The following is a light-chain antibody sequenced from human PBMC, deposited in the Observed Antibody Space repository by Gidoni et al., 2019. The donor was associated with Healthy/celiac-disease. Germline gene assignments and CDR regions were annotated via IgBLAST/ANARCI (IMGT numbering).Light chain of an antibody. CDR3: QQYGSSPPWT. CDR1: QSVSSSY. J-gene: IGKJ1*01. V-gene: IGKV3-20*01. CDR2: GAS. Sequence: PGTLSLSPGERATLSCRASQSVSSSYLAWYQQKPGQAPRLLIYGASSRATGIPDRFSGSGSGTDFTLTISRLEPEDFAVYYCQQYGSSPPWTFGQGTKVEIK.